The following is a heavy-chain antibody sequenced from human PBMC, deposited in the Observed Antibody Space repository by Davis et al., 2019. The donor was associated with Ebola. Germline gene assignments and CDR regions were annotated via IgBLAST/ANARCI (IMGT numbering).Heavy chain of an antibody. CDR3: ARVGSTVTTFDY. J-gene: IGHJ4*02. D-gene: IGHD4-17*01. V-gene: IGHV1-46*01. Sequence: ASVKVSCKASGYTFTSYYMHWVRQAPGQGLEWMGIINPSGGSTSYAQKFQGRVTMTRDTSISTAYMELSRLRSDDTAVYYCARVGSTVTTFDYWGQGTLVTVSS. CDR1: GYTFTSYY. CDR2: INPSGGST.